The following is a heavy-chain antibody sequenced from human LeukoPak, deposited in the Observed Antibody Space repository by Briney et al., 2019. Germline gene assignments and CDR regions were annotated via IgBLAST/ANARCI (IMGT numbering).Heavy chain of an antibody. Sequence: GGSLRLSCAASGFTVSTNYMSWVRQAPGKKLEWVSDIYSDGSTFYAVSVKGRFTISRDNSKNTLYLQMNSLRAEDTAVYYCARVWELHAFDIWGQGTMVTVSS. V-gene: IGHV3-53*01. CDR3: ARVWELHAFDI. CDR2: IYSDGST. CDR1: GFTVSTNY. J-gene: IGHJ3*02. D-gene: IGHD1-26*01.